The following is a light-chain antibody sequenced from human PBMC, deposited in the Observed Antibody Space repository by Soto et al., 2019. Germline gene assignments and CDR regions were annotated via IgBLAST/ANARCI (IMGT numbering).Light chain of an antibody. J-gene: IGKJ4*01. Sequence: IQLTQSPSSLSASAGDRVTIACRASERISNYLTWYQLKPGEAPKVLIYSASTLRGGVPSRFNGTGSGTDFTLTIISLQPEDVATYFCQQTFSNLLSFGGGTKVEIK. CDR1: ERISNY. CDR2: SAS. V-gene: IGKV1-39*01. CDR3: QQTFSNLLS.